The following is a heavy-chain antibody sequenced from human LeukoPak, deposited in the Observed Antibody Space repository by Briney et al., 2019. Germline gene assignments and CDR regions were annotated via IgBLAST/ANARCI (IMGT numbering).Heavy chain of an antibody. CDR3: ATHSSSRGPLRY. J-gene: IGHJ4*02. D-gene: IGHD6-13*01. CDR2: IYYSGST. CDR1: GGSISSGGYY. V-gene: IGHV4-39*01. Sequence: PSETLSLTCTVSGGSISSGGYYWSWIRQPPGKGLEWIGSIYYSGSTYYSPSLKSRVTISVDTSKNQFSLKLNSVTAADTAVYYCATHSSSRGPLRYWGQGALVTVSS.